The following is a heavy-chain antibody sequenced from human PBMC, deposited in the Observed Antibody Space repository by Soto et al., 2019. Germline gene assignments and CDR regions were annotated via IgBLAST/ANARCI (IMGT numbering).Heavy chain of an antibody. CDR2: IIPIFGTA. J-gene: IGHJ2*01. V-gene: IGHV1-69*12. CDR1: GGTFSSYN. Sequence: QVQLVQSGAEVKKPGSSVTVSCKASGGTFSSYNISWVRQAPGQGLEWMGGIIPIFGTANYGQKFQGRVTITANESTSTAYMELSSLRSEDTAVYYCARGNHRWLQWWYFDLWCRGTLVTVSS. CDR3: ARGNHRWLQWWYFDL. D-gene: IGHD5-12*01.